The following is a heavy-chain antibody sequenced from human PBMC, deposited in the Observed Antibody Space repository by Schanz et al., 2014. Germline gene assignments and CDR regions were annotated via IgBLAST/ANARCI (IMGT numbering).Heavy chain of an antibody. CDR2: INGYNAHT. Sequence: QVHLVQSESELKNPGASVKVSCKTSGYTFTSYAMNWVRQAPGQGLEWMGWINGYNAHTNYAQKFQGRVTITADKSTSTAYMELSSLRSEDTAVYYCARDRGHVEQLVLEWYYAMDVWGQGTTVAVSS. J-gene: IGHJ6*02. D-gene: IGHD6-6*01. V-gene: IGHV1-3*01. CDR3: ARDRGHVEQLVLEWYYAMDV. CDR1: GYTFTSYA.